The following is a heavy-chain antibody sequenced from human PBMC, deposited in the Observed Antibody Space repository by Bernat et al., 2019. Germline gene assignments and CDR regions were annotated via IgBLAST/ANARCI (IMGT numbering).Heavy chain of an antibody. Sequence: QLQLQESGPGLVKPSEPLSLTCSVSGGSISSSSYYWGWIRQPPGKGLEWIGSIYYSGSTYYNPSLKSRVTISVDTSKNQFSLKLSSVTAADTAVYYCARHAEGVAAHFDYWGQGTLVTVSS. V-gene: IGHV4-39*01. J-gene: IGHJ4*02. D-gene: IGHD6-13*01. CDR1: GGSISSSSYY. CDR3: ARHAEGVAAHFDY. CDR2: IYYSGST.